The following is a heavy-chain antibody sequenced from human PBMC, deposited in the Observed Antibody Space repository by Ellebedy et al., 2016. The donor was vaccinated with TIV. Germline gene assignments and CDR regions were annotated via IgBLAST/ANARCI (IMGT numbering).Heavy chain of an antibody. J-gene: IGHJ4*02. V-gene: IGHV4-4*07. CDR3: ASRTNTGSYNYFNY. D-gene: IGHD1-26*01. CDR2: IYTSGST. CDR1: GDSISDYC. Sequence: SETLSLXXSVSGDSISDYCWAWFRQPAGKGLEWIGRIYTSGSTNHNPSLNRRVTMSIDTSRNQFSLKLSSVTAADTAVYYCASRTNTGSYNYFNYWGQGTLVTVSS.